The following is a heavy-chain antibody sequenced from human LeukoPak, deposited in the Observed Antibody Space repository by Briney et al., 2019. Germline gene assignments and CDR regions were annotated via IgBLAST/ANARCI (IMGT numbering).Heavy chain of an antibody. CDR3: VKTNGYYSD. J-gene: IGHJ4*02. D-gene: IGHD3-22*01. V-gene: IGHV3-23*01. CDR1: GITLSNYG. Sequence: GGSLRLSCVVSGITLSNYGMSWVRQAPGKGLEWVSGISGSGGTTYYADSVKGRFTISRDNSKNSLSLQVSSLRAEDTAVYYCVKTNGYYSDWVQGTLVTVSS. CDR2: ISGSGGTT.